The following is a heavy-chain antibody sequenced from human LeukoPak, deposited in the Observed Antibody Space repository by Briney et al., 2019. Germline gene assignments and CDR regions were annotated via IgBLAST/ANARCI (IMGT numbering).Heavy chain of an antibody. D-gene: IGHD2-2*02. J-gene: IGHJ4*02. CDR1: GFTFSSYA. CDR3: AKVHATCCSSTSCYNIY. V-gene: IGHV3-23*01. CDR2: ISGSGGST. Sequence: QAGGSLRLSCAASGFTFSSYAMSWVRQAPGKGLEWVSAISGSGGSTYYADSVKGRFTISRDNSKNTLYLQMDSLRAEDTAVYYCAKVHATCCSSTSCYNIYWGQGTLVTVSS.